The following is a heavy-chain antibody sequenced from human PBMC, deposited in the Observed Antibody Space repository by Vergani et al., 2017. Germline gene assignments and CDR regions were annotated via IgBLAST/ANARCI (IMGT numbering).Heavy chain of an antibody. D-gene: IGHD3-10*01. J-gene: IGHJ6*03. Sequence: EVQLVESGGGLVQPGGSLSLSCAASGFTFINAWMTWFRQAPGKGLDWFGRIKSKTVGWTTDYAAPVKGRFTISRDDSKSTAYLQMNSLKSEDTAVYYCTRQNHYGSGSYYDYYYYYYMDVWGKGTTVTVSS. V-gene: IGHV3-15*01. CDR1: GFTFINAW. CDR2: IKSKTVGWTT. CDR3: TRQNHYGSGSYYDYYYYYYMDV.